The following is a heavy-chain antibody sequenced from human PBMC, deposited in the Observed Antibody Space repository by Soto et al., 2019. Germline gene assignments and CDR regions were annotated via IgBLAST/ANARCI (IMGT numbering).Heavy chain of an antibody. J-gene: IGHJ5*02. CDR3: AREGYSSSSGSRGNWFEP. CDR1: GYTFTSYD. Sequence: ASVKVSCKASGYTFTSYDINWVRQATGQGLEWMGWMSPNSANTGYAQKFQGRVTMTRNTSISTAYMELSSLRSEDTAVYYCAREGYSSSSGSRGNWFEPWGQGTMVTVS. D-gene: IGHD6-6*01. V-gene: IGHV1-8*01. CDR2: MSPNSANT.